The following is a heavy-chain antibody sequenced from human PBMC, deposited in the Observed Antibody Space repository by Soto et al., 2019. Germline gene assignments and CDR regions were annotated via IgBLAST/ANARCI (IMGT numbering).Heavy chain of an antibody. V-gene: IGHV4-34*01. Sequence: SETLSLTCAVYGGSFSGYYWSWIRQPPGKGLEWIGEINHSGSTNYNPSLKSRVTISVDTSKNQFSLKLSSVTAADTAVYYCARSGTRYDFWSGYYGSGMDVWGQGTTVTVSS. D-gene: IGHD3-3*01. CDR3: ARSGTRYDFWSGYYGSGMDV. CDR2: INHSGST. J-gene: IGHJ6*02. CDR1: GGSFSGYY.